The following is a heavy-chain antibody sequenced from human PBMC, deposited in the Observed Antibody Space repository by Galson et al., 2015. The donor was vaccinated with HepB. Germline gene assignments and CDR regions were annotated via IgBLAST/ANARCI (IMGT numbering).Heavy chain of an antibody. J-gene: IGHJ4*02. CDR3: ARGPRYYYDSSGPGYFDY. D-gene: IGHD3-22*01. V-gene: IGHV3-53*04. Sequence: SLRLSCAASEFTVSSNHMSWVRQAPGKGLEWVSIIYSGTSTYYADSVRGRFTISRHNFKNTLYLQMNSLRAEDTAVYYCARGPRYYYDSSGPGYFDYWGQGTLVTVSS. CDR2: IYSGTST. CDR1: EFTVSSNH.